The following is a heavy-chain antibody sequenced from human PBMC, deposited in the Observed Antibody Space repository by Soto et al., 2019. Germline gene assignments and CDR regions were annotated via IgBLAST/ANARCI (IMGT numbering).Heavy chain of an antibody. CDR2: IYYSGST. D-gene: IGHD3-22*01. Sequence: SETLSLTCTVSGGSITSSSYYWGWIRQPPGKGLEWIGNIYYSGSTYYNPSLKSRVTISVDTSKNQFSLKLSSVTAADTAVYYCMLGSGWKDFDYWGQGTLVTVSS. CDR3: MLGSGWKDFDY. J-gene: IGHJ4*02. V-gene: IGHV4-39*01. CDR1: GGSITSSSYY.